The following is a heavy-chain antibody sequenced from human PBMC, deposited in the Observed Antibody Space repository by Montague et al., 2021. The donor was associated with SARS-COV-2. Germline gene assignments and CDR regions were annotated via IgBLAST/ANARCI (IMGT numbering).Heavy chain of an antibody. CDR3: ATLPSSITIFGVVQGYYFDD. V-gene: IGHV4-39*01. Sequence: SETLSLTCTVSGASIRSRSSYWGRVHHPPRTGLEWIGFKYYSGSTYYNPTLKSRVTISVDTSKNQLSLKLSSVTAADTAVYYCATLPSSITIFGVVQGYYFDDWGQGTLVTVSS. CDR1: GASIRSRSSY. CDR2: KYYSGST. J-gene: IGHJ4*02. D-gene: IGHD3-3*01.